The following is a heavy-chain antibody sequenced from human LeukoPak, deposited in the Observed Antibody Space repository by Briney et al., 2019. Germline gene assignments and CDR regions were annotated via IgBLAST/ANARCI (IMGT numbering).Heavy chain of an antibody. J-gene: IGHJ4*02. D-gene: IGHD3-16*02. CDR2: INHSGST. CDR1: GGSFSGYY. Sequence: SETLSLTCAVYGGSFSGYYWSWIRQPPGKGLEWIGEINHSGSTNYNPSLKSRVTISVDTSKNQFSLKLSSVTAADTAVYYCARAYDYVWGGYRPNPYYFDYWGQGTLVTVSS. CDR3: ARAYDYVWGGYRPNPYYFDY. V-gene: IGHV4-34*01.